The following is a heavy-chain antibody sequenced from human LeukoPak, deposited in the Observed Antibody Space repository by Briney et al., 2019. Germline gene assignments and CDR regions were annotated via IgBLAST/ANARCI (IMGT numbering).Heavy chain of an antibody. J-gene: IGHJ6*03. D-gene: IGHD3-3*01. CDR2: INHSGST. V-gene: IGHV4-34*01. CDR3: ARNTYYDFWSGSYYYYYYMDV. CDR1: GGSFSGYY. Sequence: PSETLSLTCAVYGGSFSGYYWSWIRQPPGKGLEWIGEINHSGSTNYNPSLKSRVTISVDTSKNQFSLKLSSVTAADTAVYYCARNTYYDFWSGSYYYYYYMDVWGEGTTVTVSS.